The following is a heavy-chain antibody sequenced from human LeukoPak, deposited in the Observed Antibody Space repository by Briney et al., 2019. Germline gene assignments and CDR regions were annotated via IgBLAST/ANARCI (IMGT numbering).Heavy chain of an antibody. CDR1: GFTFSSYE. CDR3: ARGAGTDCYEGECWFDP. CDR2: ISSTGTNI. Sequence: GGSLRLSCAASGFTFSSYEMNWVRQAPGKGLEWLSYISSTGTNIYYADSVKGRFTISRDNARNTLYLQMNSLRVGDTAVYYCARGAGTDCYEGECWFDPWGQGTLVTVSS. D-gene: IGHD2-21*02. V-gene: IGHV3-48*03. J-gene: IGHJ5*02.